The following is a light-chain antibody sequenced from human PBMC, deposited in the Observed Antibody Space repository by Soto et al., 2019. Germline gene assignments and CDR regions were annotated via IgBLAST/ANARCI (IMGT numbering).Light chain of an antibody. CDR3: EQYGSSPRT. J-gene: IGKJ1*01. V-gene: IGKV3-20*01. CDR1: QSVSSTY. CDR2: GAS. Sequence: EIVLTQSPGTLSLSPGETATLSCRASQSVSSTYLAWYQQKPGRAPGLLLYGASNRASGIPDRFSGSGSGTDFTLTISRLEPEDSAVYYCEQYGSSPRTFGQGTKVDIK.